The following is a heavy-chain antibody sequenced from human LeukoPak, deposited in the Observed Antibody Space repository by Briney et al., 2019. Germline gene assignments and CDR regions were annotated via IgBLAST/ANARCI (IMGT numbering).Heavy chain of an antibody. V-gene: IGHV1-18*01. CDR1: GYTFTSYG. J-gene: IGHJ4*02. CDR3: ARDLTYSYDPP. D-gene: IGHD5-18*01. CDR2: ISAYNGNT. Sequence: GASVKVSCKASGYTFTSYGISWVRQAPGQGLEWMGWISAYNGNTNYAQKLQGRVTMTRNTSISTAYMELSSLRAEDTAVYYCARDLTYSYDPPGGQGTLVTVSS.